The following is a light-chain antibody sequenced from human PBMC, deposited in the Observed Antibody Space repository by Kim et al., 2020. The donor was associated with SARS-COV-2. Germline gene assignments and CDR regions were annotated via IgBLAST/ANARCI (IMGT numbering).Light chain of an antibody. V-gene: IGLV6-57*04. CDR3: QSYDSSNWV. CDR1: SGSIASNY. J-gene: IGLJ3*02. CDR2: EDN. Sequence: NFMLTQPHSVSESPGKTVTISCTRSSGSIASNYVQWYQQRPGSAPTTVIYEDNQRPSGVPDRFSGSIDSSSNSASLTISGLKTEDEADYYCQSYDSSNWVFGGGTQPDRP.